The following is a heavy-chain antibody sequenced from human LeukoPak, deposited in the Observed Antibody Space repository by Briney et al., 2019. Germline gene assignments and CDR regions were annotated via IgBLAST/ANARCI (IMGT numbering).Heavy chain of an antibody. V-gene: IGHV4-4*02. CDR2: IYHSGST. CDR3: GFWSGYAFDY. Sequence: MTSETLSLTCAVSGVSISSTYWLSWVRQPPGKGLEWIGEIYHSGSTNYNPSLKSRVTLSLDKSRNQFSLKLSSVTAADTAVYFCGFWSGYAFDYWGQGTLVTVSS. J-gene: IGHJ4*02. CDR1: GVSISSTYW. D-gene: IGHD3-3*01.